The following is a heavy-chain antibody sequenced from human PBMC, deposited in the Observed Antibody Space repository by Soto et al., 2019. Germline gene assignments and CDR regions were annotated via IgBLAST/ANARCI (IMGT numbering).Heavy chain of an antibody. D-gene: IGHD4-17*01. CDR3: ARRRPTVTTLYYFDY. V-gene: IGHV4-39*01. CDR1: GGSISSSSYY. CDR2: IYYSGST. Sequence: QLQLQESGPGLVKPSETLSLTCTVSGGSISSSSYYWGWIRQPPGKGLEWIGRIYYSGSTYYHPSLKSRVTISVDTSKNQFSLKLSSVTAADTAVYYCARRRPTVTTLYYFDYWGQGTLVTVSS. J-gene: IGHJ4*02.